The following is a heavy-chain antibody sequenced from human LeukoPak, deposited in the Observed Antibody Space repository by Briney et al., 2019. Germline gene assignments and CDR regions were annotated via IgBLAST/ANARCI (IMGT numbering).Heavy chain of an antibody. CDR3: ARASDPWLQLT. CDR2: IDQDGSEK. CDR1: GFSFSSYW. D-gene: IGHD5-24*01. V-gene: IGHV3-7*05. J-gene: IGHJ5*02. Sequence: GGSLRLSCAASGFSFSSYWMTWVRQAPGKGLEWVANIDQDGSEKYYVDSVKGRFTISRDNAKNSLYLQMNSLRAEDTAVYYCARASDPWLQLTWGQGTLVTVSS.